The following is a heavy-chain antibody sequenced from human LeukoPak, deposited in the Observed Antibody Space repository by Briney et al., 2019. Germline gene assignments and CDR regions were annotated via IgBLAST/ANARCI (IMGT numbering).Heavy chain of an antibody. CDR1: GYTFTGYY. CDR2: INPNSGGT. D-gene: IGHD1-26*01. Sequence: ASVKASCKASGYTFTGYYMHWVRQAPGQGLEWMGWINPNSGGTNYAQKFQGRVTMTRDTSISTAYMELSRLRSDDTAVYYCARGLDSGSYSPFDYWGQGTLVTVSS. CDR3: ARGLDSGSYSPFDY. J-gene: IGHJ4*02. V-gene: IGHV1-2*02.